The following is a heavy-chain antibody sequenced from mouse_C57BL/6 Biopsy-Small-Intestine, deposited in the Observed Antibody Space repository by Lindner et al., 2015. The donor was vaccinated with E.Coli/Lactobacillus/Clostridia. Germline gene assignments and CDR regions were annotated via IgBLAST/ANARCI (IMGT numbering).Heavy chain of an antibody. CDR2: INPNNGGT. D-gene: IGHD2-1*01. CDR1: GYTFTDYN. CDR3: ARWDYGNYGYFDV. J-gene: IGHJ1*03. Sequence: VQLQESGPELVKPGASVKMSCKASGYTFTDYNTHWVKQSHGKTLEWIGYINPNNGGTGYNQKFKGKATLTVNKSSSTAYMELRSLTSEDSAVYYCARWDYGNYGYFDVWGTGTTVTVSS. V-gene: IGHV1-22*01.